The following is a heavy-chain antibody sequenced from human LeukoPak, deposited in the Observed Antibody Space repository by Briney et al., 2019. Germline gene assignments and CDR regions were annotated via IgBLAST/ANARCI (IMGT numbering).Heavy chain of an antibody. D-gene: IGHD2-2*01. V-gene: IGHV3-23*01. Sequence: PGGSLRLSCAASGFTFSSYAMSWVRQAPGKGLEWVSAISGSGGSTYYADSVKGRFTISRDNSKNTLYLQMNSLRAEDTAVYYCARYIVVVPAAMGFDYWGQGTLVTVSS. CDR1: GFTFSSYA. CDR3: ARYIVVVPAAMGFDY. CDR2: ISGSGGST. J-gene: IGHJ4*02.